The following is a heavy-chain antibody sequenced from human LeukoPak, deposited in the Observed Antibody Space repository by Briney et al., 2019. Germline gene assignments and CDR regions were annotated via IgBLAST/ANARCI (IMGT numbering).Heavy chain of an antibody. V-gene: IGHV4-61*01. CDR2: IYYSGST. CDR3: ARDRSGWDYDY. Sequence: PSETLSLICTVSGGSVSSGSYYWSWIRQPPGKGLEWIGYIYYSGSTNYNPSLKSRVTISVDTSKNQFSLKLSSVTAADTAVYYCARDRSGWDYDYWGQGTLVTVSS. D-gene: IGHD6-19*01. J-gene: IGHJ4*02. CDR1: GGSVSSGSYY.